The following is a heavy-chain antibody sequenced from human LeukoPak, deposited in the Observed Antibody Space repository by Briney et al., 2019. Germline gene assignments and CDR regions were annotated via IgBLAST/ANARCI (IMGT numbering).Heavy chain of an antibody. CDR2: INPNSGGT. J-gene: IGHJ5*02. D-gene: IGHD3-10*01. CDR1: GYTFTGYY. Sequence: ASVKVSCKASGYTFTGYYMHWVRQAPGQGLEWMGWINPNSGGTNYAQKFQGRVTMTRDTSISTAYMELSRLRSDDTAVYYCARAVQESVLWFGELFDDAWFDPWGQGTLVTVSS. CDR3: ARAVQESVLWFGELFDDAWFDP. V-gene: IGHV1-2*02.